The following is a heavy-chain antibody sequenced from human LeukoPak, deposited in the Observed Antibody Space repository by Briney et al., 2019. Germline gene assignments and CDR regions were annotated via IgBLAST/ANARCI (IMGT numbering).Heavy chain of an antibody. D-gene: IGHD2/OR15-2a*01. Sequence: GGSLRLSCAASGFMFSSNWMSWVRLAPGKGLEWVANIKQDGSEKYYVDSVKGRFTISRDNAKNSLYLQMNSLRAEDTAVYYCARDLSRFDYWGQGTLVTVSS. CDR2: IKQDGSEK. CDR1: GFMFSSNW. CDR3: ARDLSRFDY. J-gene: IGHJ4*02. V-gene: IGHV3-7*01.